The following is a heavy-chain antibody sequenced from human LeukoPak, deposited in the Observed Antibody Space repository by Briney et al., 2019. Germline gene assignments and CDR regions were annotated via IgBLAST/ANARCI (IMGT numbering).Heavy chain of an antibody. CDR3: ARGVTVTGRGYFDF. J-gene: IGHJ4*02. V-gene: IGHV4-59*08. CDR1: GGSISSYY. Sequence: SETLSLTCTVSGGSISSYYWSWIRQPPGRGLEWIGYIYDSGSTNYNPSLKSRVTISVDTSKNQFSLKLSSVSVADTAVYYCARGVTVTGRGYFDFWGQGTLVTVSS. D-gene: IGHD6-19*01. CDR2: IYDSGST.